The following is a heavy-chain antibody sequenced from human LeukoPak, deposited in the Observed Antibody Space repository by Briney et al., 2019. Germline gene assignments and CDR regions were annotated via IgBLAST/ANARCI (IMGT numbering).Heavy chain of an antibody. CDR1: GVSFTSEDYY. J-gene: IGHJ3*01. CDR3: ARVMVMAASFEVALTPPAAFDV. V-gene: IGHV4-31*03. CDR2: LFYTGDT. Sequence: PSQTLSLTCTVSGVSFTSEDYYWTWIRHRTGKGLEWIAYLFYTGDTSYNPSLKSRTSISVDTSAKQFFLTLNSVTAADTAVYYCARVMVMAASFEVALTPPAAFDVWGQGTVVTVSS. D-gene: IGHD3-3*01.